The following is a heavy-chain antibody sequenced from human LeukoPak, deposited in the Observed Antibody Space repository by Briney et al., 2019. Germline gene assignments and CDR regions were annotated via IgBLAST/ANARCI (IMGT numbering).Heavy chain of an antibody. CDR1: GGSISSYY. V-gene: IGHV4-59*08. J-gene: IGHJ3*02. Sequence: SETLSLTCTVSGGSISSYYWSWIRQPPGKGLEWIGYIYYSGSTNYNPSLKSRVTISVDTSKNQFSLKLSSVTAADTAVYYCAIPESTAMDFYAFDIWGQGTMVTVSS. CDR3: AIPESTAMDFYAFDI. D-gene: IGHD5-18*01. CDR2: IYYSGST.